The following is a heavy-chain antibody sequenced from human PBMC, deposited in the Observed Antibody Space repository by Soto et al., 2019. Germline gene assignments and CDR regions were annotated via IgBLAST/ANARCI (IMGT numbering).Heavy chain of an antibody. CDR2: IWYDGSNK. CDR1: GFTFSSYG. J-gene: IGHJ6*02. CDR3: ARDNLYYYGMEV. Sequence: PGGSLRLSCAASGFTFSSYGMHWVRQAPGKGLEWVAVIWYDGSNKYYADSVKGRFTISRDNSKNTLYLQMNSLRAEDTAVYYCARDNLYYYGMEVWGQGTTVTVSS. V-gene: IGHV3-33*01.